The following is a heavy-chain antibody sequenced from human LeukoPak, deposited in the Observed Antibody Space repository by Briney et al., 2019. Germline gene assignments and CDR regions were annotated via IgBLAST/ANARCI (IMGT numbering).Heavy chain of an antibody. Sequence: PSETLSLTCTVSGYSISSGYYWGWIRQPPGKGLEWIGSIYHSGSTYYKPSLKSRVTISLDTSKNQFSLKLSSVTAADTAVYYCARGQARLSWFDPWGQGTLVTVSS. CDR2: IYHSGST. D-gene: IGHD3-16*01. CDR3: ARGQARLSWFDP. V-gene: IGHV4-38-2*02. J-gene: IGHJ5*02. CDR1: GYSISSGYY.